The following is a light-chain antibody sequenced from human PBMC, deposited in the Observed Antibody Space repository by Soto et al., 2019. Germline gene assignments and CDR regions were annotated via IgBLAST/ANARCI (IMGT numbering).Light chain of an antibody. Sequence: QSVLTQPPSVSGSPGQSITISCTGTSSDVGGYNFVSWYQQHPDKVPKLMIYDVTNRPSGVSNRFSASKSGNTASLTISGLQAEDEADYYCSSYTSSSTVVFGTGTKVTVL. CDR1: SSDVGGYNF. J-gene: IGLJ1*01. CDR3: SSYTSSSTVV. V-gene: IGLV2-14*01. CDR2: DVT.